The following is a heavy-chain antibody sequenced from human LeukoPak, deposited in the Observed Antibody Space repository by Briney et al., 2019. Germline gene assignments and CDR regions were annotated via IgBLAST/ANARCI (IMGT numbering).Heavy chain of an antibody. J-gene: IGHJ4*02. CDR1: GFTFSDYY. D-gene: IGHD3-10*01. CDR2: ISSSGSTI. CDR3: ASMVRGAESAGNFDY. V-gene: IGHV3-11*01. Sequence: PGGFLRLSCAASGFTFSDYYMSWIRQAPGKGLEWVSYISSSGSTIYYADSVKGRFTISRDNAKNSLYLQMNSLRAEDTAVYYCASMVRGAESAGNFDYWGQGTLVTVSS.